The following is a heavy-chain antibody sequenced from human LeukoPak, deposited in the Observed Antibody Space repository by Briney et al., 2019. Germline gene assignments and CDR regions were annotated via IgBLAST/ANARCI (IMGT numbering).Heavy chain of an antibody. Sequence: SQTLSLTCTVSGGSISSNSYYWSWIRQPAGKGLEWIGRIYTSGSTNYNPSLKSRVTISVDTSKNQFSLKLSSVTAADTAVYYCARGALIADDSSGYPYDAFDIWGQGTMVTVSS. J-gene: IGHJ3*02. CDR1: GGSISSNSYY. D-gene: IGHD3-22*01. CDR3: ARGALIADDSSGYPYDAFDI. V-gene: IGHV4-61*02. CDR2: IYTSGST.